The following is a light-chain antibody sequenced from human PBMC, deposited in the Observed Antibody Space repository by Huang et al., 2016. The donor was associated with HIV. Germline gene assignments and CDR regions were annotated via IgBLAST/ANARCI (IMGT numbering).Light chain of an antibody. CDR3: QHYSNWPPLT. CDR2: GAS. CDR1: QSIGTN. V-gene: IGKV3-15*01. Sequence: LILTQSPATLSVSPGEGATLSCRASQSIGTNLAWYQQGPGQAPRLLVYGASTRATGVPVRFSGSGSGTQFNLTLSSLQSEDFATYYCQHYSNWPPLTFGGGTKVDI. J-gene: IGKJ4*01.